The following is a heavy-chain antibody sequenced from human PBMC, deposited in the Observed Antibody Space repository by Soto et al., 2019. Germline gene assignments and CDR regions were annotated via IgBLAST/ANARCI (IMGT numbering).Heavy chain of an antibody. CDR3: ASSSLGYCSGGSCYRTQRDAFDI. V-gene: IGHV4-30-2*05. J-gene: IGHJ3*02. CDR2: IYHTGTT. D-gene: IGHD2-15*01. Sequence: SETLSLTCTVSGGSINSGGYSWTWIRQPPGKGLEWIGFIYHTGTTYYNPSLKSRVTISVDTSKNQFSLNLSSMSAADTAVYYCASSSLGYCSGGSCYRTQRDAFDIWGQGTMVTVSS. CDR1: GGSINSGGYS.